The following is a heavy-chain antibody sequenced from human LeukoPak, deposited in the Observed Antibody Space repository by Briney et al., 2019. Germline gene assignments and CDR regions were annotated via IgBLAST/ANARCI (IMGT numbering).Heavy chain of an antibody. D-gene: IGHD3-22*01. V-gene: IGHV5-51*01. J-gene: IGHJ4*02. CDR1: GYSFTSYW. CDR2: IYPGDSDT. Sequence: GASLQISCKGSGYSFTSYWIGWLRQMPGKGLEWMGIIYPGDSDTRYSPSFQGQVTISADKSISTAYLQWSSLKASDTAMYYCARGYYDSSRVYFDYWGQGTLVTVSS. CDR3: ARGYYDSSRVYFDY.